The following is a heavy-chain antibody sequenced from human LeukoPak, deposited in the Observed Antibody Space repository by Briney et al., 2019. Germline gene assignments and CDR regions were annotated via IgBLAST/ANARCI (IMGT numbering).Heavy chain of an antibody. D-gene: IGHD5-12*01. CDR2: INHSGYT. CDR3: ARGGYSGHGGLDY. CDR1: GGSISSSTYY. Sequence: SETLSLTCTVSGGSISSSTYYWSWIRQPPGKGLEWIGEINHSGYTNYITALKSRVTISVDTSKNQFSLKLPSVTAADTAVYYCARGGYSGHGGLDYWGQGILVTVSS. V-gene: IGHV4-39*07. J-gene: IGHJ4*02.